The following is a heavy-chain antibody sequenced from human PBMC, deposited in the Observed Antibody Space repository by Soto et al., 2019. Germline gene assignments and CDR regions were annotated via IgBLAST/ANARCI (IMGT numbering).Heavy chain of an antibody. CDR1: GYTFPSYG. CDR2: IRADNGNT. V-gene: IGHV1-18*01. Sequence: GASVKVSCKASGYTFPSYGISWVRQAPGQGLEWMGWIRADNGNTNYGQKLRGRVTMTTDTSTSTAYMELRSLTSDDTAVYYCARKEDDYFDYWGQGTLVTVSS. J-gene: IGHJ4*02. CDR3: ARKEDDYFDY.